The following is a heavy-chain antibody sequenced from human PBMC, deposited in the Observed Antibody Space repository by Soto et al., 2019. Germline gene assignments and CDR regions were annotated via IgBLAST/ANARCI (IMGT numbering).Heavy chain of an antibody. CDR1: GNSISTTNW. J-gene: IGHJ4*02. CDR3: ARDVGYHYDGSPSGQFDF. CDR2: IYHSGST. V-gene: IGHV4-4*02. D-gene: IGHD3-22*01. Sequence: SETLSLTCFVSGNSISTTNWWSWVRQSPGKGLEWIGEIYHSGSTNYNPSLKSRVTISVDKSKNQFSLKLSSVTAADTAVYYCARDVGYHYDGSPSGQFDFWGQGTLVTVSS.